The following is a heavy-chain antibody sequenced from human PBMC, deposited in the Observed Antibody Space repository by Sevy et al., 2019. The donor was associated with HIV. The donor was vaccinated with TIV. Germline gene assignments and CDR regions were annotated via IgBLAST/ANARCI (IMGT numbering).Heavy chain of an antibody. CDR1: GYTFTGHY. J-gene: IGHJ3*02. CDR3: ARVFPYCSGGSCYSPYDAFDI. Sequence: ASVKVSCKASGYTFTGHYMHWVRQAPGQGLEWMGWINPNSRSTDYAQKFQGRVTLTRDTSIGTAYLELSRLTSDDTAVYYCARVFPYCSGGSCYSPYDAFDIWGQGTMVTVSS. D-gene: IGHD2-15*01. V-gene: IGHV1-2*02. CDR2: INPNSRST.